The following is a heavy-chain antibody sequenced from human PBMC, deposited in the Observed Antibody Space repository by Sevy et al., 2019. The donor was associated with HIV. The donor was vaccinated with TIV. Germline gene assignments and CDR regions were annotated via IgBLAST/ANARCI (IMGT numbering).Heavy chain of an antibody. V-gene: IGHV3-64D*06. Sequence: GGSLRLSCSASGFTFSDYSMHWVRQAPGKGLEYISSISQYGHKTYYADSMKGKFTISRDNSRDTLFLQIHSLRSEDTAVYYYVGQLELGKLDNWGQGTLVTVSS. D-gene: IGHD6-13*01. CDR1: GFTFSDYS. CDR2: ISQYGHKT. CDR3: VGQLELGKLDN. J-gene: IGHJ4*02.